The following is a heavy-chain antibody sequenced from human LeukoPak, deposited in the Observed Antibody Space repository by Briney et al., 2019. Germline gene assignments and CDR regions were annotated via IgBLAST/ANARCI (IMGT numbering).Heavy chain of an antibody. CDR3: ARGWASGYDIIYFDY. CDR2: IYHSGST. CDR1: GGSISSSNW. V-gene: IGHV4-4*02. D-gene: IGHD5-12*01. J-gene: IGHJ4*02. Sequence: SGTLSLTCAVSGGSISSSNWWSWVRQPPGKGLEWIGEIYHSGSTNYNPSLKSRVTISVDKSKNQFSLKLSSVTAADTAVYYCARGWASGYDIIYFDYWGQGTLVTVSS.